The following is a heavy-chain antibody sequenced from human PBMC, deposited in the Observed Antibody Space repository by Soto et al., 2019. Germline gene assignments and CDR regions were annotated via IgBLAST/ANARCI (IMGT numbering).Heavy chain of an antibody. CDR1: GGSFSGYY. Sequence: SETLSLTCAVYGGSFSGYYWSWIRQPPGKGLEWIGEINHSGSTNYNPSLKSRVTISVDTSKNQFSLKLSSVTAADTAVYYCERQESTYDFWSGYYSGWFDPWGQGTLVTVSS. D-gene: IGHD3-3*01. CDR2: INHSGST. J-gene: IGHJ5*02. CDR3: ERQESTYDFWSGYYSGWFDP. V-gene: IGHV4-34*01.